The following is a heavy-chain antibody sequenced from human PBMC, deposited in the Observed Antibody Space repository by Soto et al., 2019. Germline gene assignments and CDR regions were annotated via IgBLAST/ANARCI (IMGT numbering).Heavy chain of an antibody. D-gene: IGHD2-15*01. CDR3: AHQDIEKDWFDP. CDR2: INSYNGYT. Sequence: ASVKVSCKASGYTFSSYGISWVRQAPGQGLEWMGWINSYNGYTNYVQKLQGRVTMTTDTSTNTAYMELRSLRSDDTAVYYCAHQDIEKDWFDPWGQGTLVTVSS. J-gene: IGHJ5*02. V-gene: IGHV1-18*01. CDR1: GYTFSSYG.